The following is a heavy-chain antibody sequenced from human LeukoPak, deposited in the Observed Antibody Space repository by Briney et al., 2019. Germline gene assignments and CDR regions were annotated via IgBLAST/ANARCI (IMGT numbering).Heavy chain of an antibody. CDR3: VREDTPATANY. V-gene: IGHV3-48*01. CDR1: GFTFNSYN. J-gene: IGHJ4*02. D-gene: IGHD2-21*02. Sequence: PGGSLRLSCAASGFTFNSYNMNWVRQAPGKGLEWVSYISSDSSTIFYADSVKGRFTISRDNSKDTLFLQMHSLRPGDTAVYYCVREDTPATANYWGQGTLVTISS. CDR2: ISSDSSTI.